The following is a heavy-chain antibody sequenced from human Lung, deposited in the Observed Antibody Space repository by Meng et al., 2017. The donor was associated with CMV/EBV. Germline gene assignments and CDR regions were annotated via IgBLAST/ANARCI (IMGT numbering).Heavy chain of an antibody. J-gene: IGHJ4*02. CDR2: INHSGST. V-gene: IGHV4-34*01. CDR3: ARGTFPLIVLVPAAKGAFDY. Sequence: SQTLSLTCAVYGGSFSGYYWSWIRQPPGKGLEWIGEINHSGSTNYNPSLKSRVTISVDTSKNQFSLKLSSVTAADTAVYYCARGTFPLIVLVPAAKGAFDYWGQGTLVTVSS. CDR1: GGSFSGYY. D-gene: IGHD2-2*01.